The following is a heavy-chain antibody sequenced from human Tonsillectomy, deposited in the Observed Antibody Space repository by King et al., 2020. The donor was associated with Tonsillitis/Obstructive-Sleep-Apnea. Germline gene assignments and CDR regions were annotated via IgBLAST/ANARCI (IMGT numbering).Heavy chain of an antibody. V-gene: IGHV3-23*04. CDR2: IGDNGDSK. J-gene: IGHJ4*02. CDR1: GFTFSSYA. D-gene: IGHD3-3*01. CDR3: ARLWTSITDF. Sequence: QLVQSGGGLVQPGGSLRLSCAASGFTFSSYAMTWVRQAPGKGLEWVSAIGDNGDSKYYTDSVKGRFTVSRDNSKTTLYLQMNSLSAEETAVYYCARLWTSITDFWAQGPLFTVSS.